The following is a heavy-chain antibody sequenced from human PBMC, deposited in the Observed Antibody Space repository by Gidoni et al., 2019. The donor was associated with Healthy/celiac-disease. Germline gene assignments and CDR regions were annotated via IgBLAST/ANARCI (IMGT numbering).Heavy chain of an antibody. CDR3: ARGLGLRGYYETGYYFDY. CDR2: IWYDGSNK. J-gene: IGHJ4*02. CDR1: GFPFSSYV. D-gene: IGHD3-22*01. Sequence: QVQLVESGGGVVQPGRSLRRSCAASGFPFSSYVMHWVRQAPGKGLERVAVIWYDGSNKYYADSVKGRFTISRDNSKNTLYLQMNSLRAEDTAVYYCARGLGLRGYYETGYYFDYWGQGTLVTVSS. V-gene: IGHV3-33*01.